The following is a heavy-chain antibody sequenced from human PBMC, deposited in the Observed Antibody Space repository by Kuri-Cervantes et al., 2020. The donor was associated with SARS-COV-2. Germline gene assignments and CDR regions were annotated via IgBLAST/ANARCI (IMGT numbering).Heavy chain of an antibody. CDR3: ARERYGDYVSPYQYYGMDV. V-gene: IGHV3-53*01. CDR2: IYSGGST. D-gene: IGHD4-17*01. CDR1: GLTVRSNY. Sequence: GESLKISCAASGLTVRSNYMSWVRQAPGKGLEWVSVIYSGGSTYYADSVKGRFTISRDSSTNMLYLQMHSLRAEDTAVYYCARERYGDYVSPYQYYGMDVWGQGTTVTVSS. J-gene: IGHJ6*02.